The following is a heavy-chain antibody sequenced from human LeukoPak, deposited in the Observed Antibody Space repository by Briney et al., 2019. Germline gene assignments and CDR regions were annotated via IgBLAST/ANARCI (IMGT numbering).Heavy chain of an antibody. CDR1: GFAFNKYW. V-gene: IGHV3-74*01. CDR2: INGDVSTT. D-gene: IGHD3-22*01. Sequence: GGSLRLACAASGFAFNKYWMGWGRQAPGGGLWWVSRINGDVSTTSYADSVKGGFTISRDNAKNTLYLQMSSLRAEDTAVYYCATGNYYDSRGYYTFGHWGQGTLVTVSS. J-gene: IGHJ4*02. CDR3: ATGNYYDSRGYYTFGH.